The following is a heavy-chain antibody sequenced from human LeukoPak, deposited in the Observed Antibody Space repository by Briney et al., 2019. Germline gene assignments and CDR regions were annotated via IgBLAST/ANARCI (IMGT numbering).Heavy chain of an antibody. D-gene: IGHD2-2*01. Sequence: SETLSLTCSVSGGSMSTYYWNWLRQPPGKGLEWIGYIYYSGSTKYNSSLKSRVTISVDTSKNQFSLKLSSVTAADTAVYYCARAPALGVPAAPDYFDYWGQGTLVTVSS. CDR3: ARAPALGVPAAPDYFDY. V-gene: IGHV4-59*12. J-gene: IGHJ4*02. CDR1: GGSMSTYY. CDR2: IYYSGST.